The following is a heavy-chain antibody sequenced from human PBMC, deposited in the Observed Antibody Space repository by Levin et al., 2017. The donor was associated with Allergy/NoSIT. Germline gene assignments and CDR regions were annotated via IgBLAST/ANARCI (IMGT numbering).Heavy chain of an antibody. Sequence: SVKVSCTASGGTFSSYTISWVRQAPGQGLEWMGGIIPIFGTRSYAQEFQGRVTVTADESTSTAYMELTSLRSEDTAVYYCATATYHYESSGYYSYFDYWGQGTLVTVSS. J-gene: IGHJ4*02. CDR1: GGTFSSYT. D-gene: IGHD3-22*01. CDR2: IIPIFGTR. CDR3: ATATYHYESSGYYSYFDY. V-gene: IGHV1-69*13.